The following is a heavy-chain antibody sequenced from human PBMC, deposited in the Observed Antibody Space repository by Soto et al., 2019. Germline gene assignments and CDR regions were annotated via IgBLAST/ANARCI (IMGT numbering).Heavy chain of an antibody. D-gene: IGHD3-3*01. CDR2: IYYSGST. CDR1: GGSISSSSYY. J-gene: IGHJ5*02. CDR3: ASPWGRFLEWFNNWFDP. Sequence: SETLSLTCTVSGGSISSSSYYWGWIRQHPGKGLEWIGSIYYSGSTYYNPSLKSRVTISVDTSKNQFSLKLSSVTAADTSVYYCASPWGRFLEWFNNWFDPWGQGTLVTVS. V-gene: IGHV4-39*01.